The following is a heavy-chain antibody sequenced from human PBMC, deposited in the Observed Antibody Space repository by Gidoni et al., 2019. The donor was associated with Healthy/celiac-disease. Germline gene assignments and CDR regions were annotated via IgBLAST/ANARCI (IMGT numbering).Heavy chain of an antibody. CDR1: GFTFSSSG. CDR3: ARDWGYYGSGSYYQLGYYFDY. CDR2: IWYDGSNK. V-gene: IGHV3-33*01. D-gene: IGHD3-10*01. Sequence: QVQLVESGGGVVQPGRSLRLSCAASGFTFSSSGMPWVRQAPGKGLEWVAVIWYDGSNKYYADSVKGRFTISRDNSKNTLYLQMNSLRAEDTAVYYCARDWGYYGSGSYYQLGYYFDYWGQGTLVTVSS. J-gene: IGHJ4*02.